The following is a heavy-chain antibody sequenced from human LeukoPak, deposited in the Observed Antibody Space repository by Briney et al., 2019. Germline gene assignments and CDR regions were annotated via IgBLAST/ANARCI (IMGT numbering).Heavy chain of an antibody. CDR3: TREAMQQFPPYYYYMDV. Sequence: SETLSLTCSVSGDSIINYYLSWIRQPAGKGLEWLWRIYSTGTNEYNPSVKRRLTMSVDISKRQISLKLTSVTAADTAVYYCTREAMQQFPPYYYYMDVWGKGTAVTVSS. CDR2: IYSTGTN. D-gene: IGHD6-13*01. V-gene: IGHV4-4*07. CDR1: GDSIINYY. J-gene: IGHJ6*03.